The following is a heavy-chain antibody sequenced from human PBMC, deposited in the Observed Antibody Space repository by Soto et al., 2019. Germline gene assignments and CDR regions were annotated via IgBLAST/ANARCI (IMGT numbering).Heavy chain of an antibody. V-gene: IGHV3-21*01. Sequence: PGGSLRLSCATSGFTFSSFDMDWVRQAPGKGLEWVSSIHRASTYIYYADSVRGRFTISRDNAKSSLYLQMNSLTVEDTAVYYCARHAVTTYHFFDYWGQGALVTVSS. D-gene: IGHD4-17*01. CDR1: GFTFSSFD. CDR2: IHRASTYI. J-gene: IGHJ4*02. CDR3: ARHAVTTYHFFDY.